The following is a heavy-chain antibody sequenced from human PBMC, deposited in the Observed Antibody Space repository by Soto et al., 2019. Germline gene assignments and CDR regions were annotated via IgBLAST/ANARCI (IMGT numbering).Heavy chain of an antibody. V-gene: IGHV4-59*08. CDR3: ARQSTTGSYDYPTV. Sequence: PSETLSLTCTVSGGSINSYYWSWIRQSPGKGLEWIGQIYYTGSTNYNPSLKSRVTISVDRSKNQFSLRLSSVTAADTAVYYCARQSTTGSYDYPTVWGQRALVTVSS. J-gene: IGHJ4*02. D-gene: IGHD3-16*01. CDR2: IYYTGST. CDR1: GGSINSYY.